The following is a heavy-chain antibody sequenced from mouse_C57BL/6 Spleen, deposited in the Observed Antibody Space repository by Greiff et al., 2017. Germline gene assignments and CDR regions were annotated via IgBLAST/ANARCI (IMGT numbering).Heavy chain of an antibody. CDR2: ISSGGDYI. V-gene: IGHV5-9-1*02. D-gene: IGHD4-1*01. Sequence: EVKVEESGEGLVKPGGSLKLSCAASGFTFSSYAMSWVRQTPEKRLEWVAYISSGGDYIYYADTVKGRFTISRDNARNTLYLQMSSLKSEDTAMYYCTRDRGTGYFDYWGQGTTLTVSS. CDR3: TRDRGTGYFDY. CDR1: GFTFSSYA. J-gene: IGHJ2*01.